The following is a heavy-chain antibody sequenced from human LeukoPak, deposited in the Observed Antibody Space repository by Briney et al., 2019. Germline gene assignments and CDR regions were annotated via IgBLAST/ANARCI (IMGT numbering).Heavy chain of an antibody. CDR2: IKSKTGGGTT. J-gene: IGHJ4*02. V-gene: IGHV3-15*01. CDR1: GFTFSNAW. Sequence: NAGGSLRLSCAASGFTFSNAWMSWVRQAPGKGLEWVGRIKSKTGGGTTDYAAPVKGRFTISRDDSKNTLYLQMNSLKTEDTAVYYCTTSRGVVWFFDYWGQGTLVTVSS. CDR3: TTSRGVVWFFDY. D-gene: IGHD2-15*01.